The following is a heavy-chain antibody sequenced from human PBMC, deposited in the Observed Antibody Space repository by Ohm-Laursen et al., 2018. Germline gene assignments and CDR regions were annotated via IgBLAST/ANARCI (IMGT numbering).Heavy chain of an antibody. CDR2: ISSSGSTI. J-gene: IGHJ4*02. V-gene: IGHV3-11*01. D-gene: IGHD3/OR15-3a*01. CDR1: GFTFSDYY. CDR3: ATSIVDVDSYWRWAKDY. Sequence: SLRLSCSAFGFTFSDYYMSWIRQAPGKGLEWVSYISSSGSTIYYADSVKGRFTISRDNAKNSLYLQMNSLRAEDTAVYYCATSIVDVDSYWRWAKDYWGQGTLVTVSS.